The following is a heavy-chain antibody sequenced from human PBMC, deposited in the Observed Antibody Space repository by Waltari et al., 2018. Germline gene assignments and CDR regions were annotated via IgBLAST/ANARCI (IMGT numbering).Heavy chain of an antibody. V-gene: IGHV3-48*04. CDR2: ISIGGSTI. J-gene: IGHJ4*02. D-gene: IGHD2-21*01. CDR1: GFSFSNYD. Sequence: EVQLVESGGGLVQSGGSLRLSCTASGFSFSNYDMNWVRQAPGEGLGWVSYISIGGSTIYYADSMKGRFTVSRDNAKNSVHLQMNSLRAGDTAMYYCASLEGTTVIGGYWGQGTLVTVSS. CDR3: ASLEGTTVIGGY.